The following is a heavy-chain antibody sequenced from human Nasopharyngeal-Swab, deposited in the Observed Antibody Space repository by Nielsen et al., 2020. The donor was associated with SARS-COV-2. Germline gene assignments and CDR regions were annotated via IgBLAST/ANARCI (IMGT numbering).Heavy chain of an antibody. CDR1: GGSFSGYY. J-gene: IGHJ6*02. CDR3: ARGGYYCSSTSCYYYSGYYYGMDV. CDR2: INHSGST. D-gene: IGHD2-2*01. V-gene: IGHV4-34*01. Sequence: SETLSLTCAVYGGSFSGYYWSWIRRPPGKGLDWIEEINHSGSTKYNPSLKSRVNISVDTSKNQFSLKVSSVTAADTAVYYCARGGYYCSSTSCYYYSGYYYGMDVWGQGTTVTVSS.